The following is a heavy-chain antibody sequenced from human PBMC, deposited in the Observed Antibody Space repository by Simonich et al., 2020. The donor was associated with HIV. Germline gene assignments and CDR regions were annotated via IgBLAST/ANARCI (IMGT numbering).Heavy chain of an antibody. CDR1: GGTFSSHV. D-gene: IGHD6-13*01. Sequence: QVQLVQSGAEVKKPGSSVKVSCKASGGTFSSHVISGVRQAPGQGLEWMGWIIPIFGTTHNAQKFQGRVTITAVESTSTAYMDLSSLRSEDTAVYYCARGGGEQQLVSWFDPWGQGTLVTVSS. CDR3: ARGGGEQQLVSWFDP. J-gene: IGHJ5*02. V-gene: IGHV1-69*13. CDR2: IIPIFGTT.